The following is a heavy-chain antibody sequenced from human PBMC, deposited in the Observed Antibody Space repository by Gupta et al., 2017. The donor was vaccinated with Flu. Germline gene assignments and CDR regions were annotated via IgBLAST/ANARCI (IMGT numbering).Heavy chain of an antibody. D-gene: IGHD1-26*01. J-gene: IGHJ4*02. V-gene: IGHV4-59*01. CDR1: GGSISSYY. CDR2: IYYSGST. CDR3: ARSGGATNFDY. Sequence: QVQLQESGPGLVKPSETLSLTCTVSGGSISSYYWSWIRQPPGKGLEWIGYIYYSGSTNYNPSLKSRVTISVDTSKNRFSQKMSSVTAADTAVYYCARSGGATNFDYWGQGTLVPVSS.